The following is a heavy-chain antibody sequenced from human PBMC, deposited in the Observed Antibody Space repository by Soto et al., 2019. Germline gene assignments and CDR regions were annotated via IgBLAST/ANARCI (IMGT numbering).Heavy chain of an antibody. CDR2: IYYSGST. CDR3: ARHCRTAGNCYLGASFDY. Sequence: PSETLSLTCTVSGGSISGSNYYWDWVRQPPGKGLEWIGTIYYSGSTYYNPSLKSRVTISVDTSKNQFSLKLSSVTAADTAVYYCARHCRTAGNCYLGASFDYWGQGTLVTVSS. V-gene: IGHV4-39*01. D-gene: IGHD2-15*01. J-gene: IGHJ4*02. CDR1: GGSISGSNYY.